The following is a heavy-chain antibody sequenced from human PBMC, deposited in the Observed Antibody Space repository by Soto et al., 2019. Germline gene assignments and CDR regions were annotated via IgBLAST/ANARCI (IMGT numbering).Heavy chain of an antibody. V-gene: IGHV3-15*01. Sequence: EVQLVESGGGLVKPGGSLRLSCAASGFTFSNAWMSWVRQAPGKGLEWVGRIKSKTDGGTTDYAAPVKGRFTISRDDSKNTLYLQMNSLKTEDTAVYYCTSHPKKYYHWDYWGQGTLVTVSS. CDR2: IKSKTDGGTT. J-gene: IGHJ4*02. D-gene: IGHD1-1*01. CDR1: GFTFSNAW. CDR3: TSHPKKYYHWDY.